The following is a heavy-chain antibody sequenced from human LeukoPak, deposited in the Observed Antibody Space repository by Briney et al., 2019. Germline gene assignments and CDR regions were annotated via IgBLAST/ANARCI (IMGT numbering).Heavy chain of an antibody. CDR2: IYTSGST. V-gene: IGHV4-61*02. Sequence: SQTLSLTCTVSGGSISSGSYYWSWIRQPAGKGLEWIGRIYTSGSTNYNPSLKSRVTTSVDTSKNQFSLKLSSVTAADTAVYYCARDPTPRGWEFDYWGQGTLVTVSS. CDR3: ARDPTPRGWEFDY. CDR1: GGSISSGSYY. D-gene: IGHD6-19*01. J-gene: IGHJ4*02.